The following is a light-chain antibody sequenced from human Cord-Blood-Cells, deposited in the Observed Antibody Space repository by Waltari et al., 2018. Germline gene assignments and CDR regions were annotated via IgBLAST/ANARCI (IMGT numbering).Light chain of an antibody. CDR2: DVS. V-gene: IGLV2-11*01. Sequence: QSALTQPRSVSGSPGQSVTISCTGTSSDVGGDNYVSWYQQHPGKAPNRMIYDVSKRPSGVPDRFSGSKSGNTASLTISGLQAEDEADYYCCSYAGSYTWVFGGGTKLTVL. CDR1: SSDVGGDNY. J-gene: IGLJ3*02. CDR3: CSYAGSYTWV.